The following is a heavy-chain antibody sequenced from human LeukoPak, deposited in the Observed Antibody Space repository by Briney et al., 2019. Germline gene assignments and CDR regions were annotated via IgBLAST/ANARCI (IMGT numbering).Heavy chain of an antibody. CDR1: GFTFSSYA. CDR3: ARGVWSSSTPTDY. J-gene: IGHJ4*02. Sequence: GGSLRLSCAASGFTFSSYAMHWVRQAPGKGLEWVAVISYDGSNKYYADSVKGRFTISRDNSKNPLYLQMNSLRVEDTAVYYCARGVWSSSTPTDYWGQGTLVTVSS. D-gene: IGHD6-6*01. CDR2: ISYDGSNK. V-gene: IGHV3-30-3*01.